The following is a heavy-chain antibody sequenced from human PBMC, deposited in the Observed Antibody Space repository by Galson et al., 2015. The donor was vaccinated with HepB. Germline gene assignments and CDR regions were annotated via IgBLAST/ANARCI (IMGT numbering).Heavy chain of an antibody. V-gene: IGHV4-34*01. CDR3: ARGTALARGSSGWYGWFDP. CDR1: GGSFSGYY. CDR2: INHSGST. D-gene: IGHD6-19*01. J-gene: IGHJ5*02. Sequence: SETLSLTCAVYGGSFSGYYWSWIRQPPGKGLEWIGEINHSGSTNYNPSLKSRVTISVDTSKNQFSLKLSSVTAADTAVYYCARGTALARGSSGWYGWFDPWGQGTLVTVSS.